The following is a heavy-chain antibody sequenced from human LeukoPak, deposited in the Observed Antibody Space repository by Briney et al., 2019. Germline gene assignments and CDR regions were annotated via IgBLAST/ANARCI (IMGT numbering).Heavy chain of an antibody. CDR2: ISASGGTT. D-gene: IGHD1-14*01. CDR3: AKDRSGTTSDFDY. Sequence: PGGSLRLSSAASGFSFSSYATTWGRQAPGEGLEWVSAISASGGTTYYVDSVKGRFTISRDNATITLYLQMKSLRAEDTAVYYCAKDRSGTTSDFDYCGQGPLVTVSS. J-gene: IGHJ4*02. V-gene: IGHV3-23*01. CDR1: GFSFSSYA.